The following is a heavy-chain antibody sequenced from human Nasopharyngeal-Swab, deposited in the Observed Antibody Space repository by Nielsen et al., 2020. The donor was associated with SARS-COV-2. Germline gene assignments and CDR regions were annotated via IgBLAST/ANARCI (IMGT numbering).Heavy chain of an antibody. Sequence: GGSLRLSCAASGFTFSSYSMNWVRQAPGKGLEWVSYISDDNSITYYADSAKGRFTISRDNAKNSLYLQMNSLRAEDTAVYYCARDGAAAGLFDYWGQGTLVTVSS. D-gene: IGHD6-13*01. CDR2: ISDDNSIT. V-gene: IGHV3-48*04. CDR1: GFTFSSYS. CDR3: ARDGAAAGLFDY. J-gene: IGHJ4*02.